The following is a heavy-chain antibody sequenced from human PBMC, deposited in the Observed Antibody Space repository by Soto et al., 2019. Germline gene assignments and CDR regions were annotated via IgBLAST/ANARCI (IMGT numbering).Heavy chain of an antibody. V-gene: IGHV3-66*01. Sequence: GGSLRLSCAASGFTVSSNYMSWVRQAPGKGLEWVSVIYSGGSTYYADSVKGRFTISRDNSKNTLYLQMNSLRAEDTAVYYCARDLVVVTARSYYYYGMDVWGQGTTVTVSS. CDR2: IYSGGST. D-gene: IGHD2-21*02. CDR1: GFTVSSNY. J-gene: IGHJ6*02. CDR3: ARDLVVVTARSYYYYGMDV.